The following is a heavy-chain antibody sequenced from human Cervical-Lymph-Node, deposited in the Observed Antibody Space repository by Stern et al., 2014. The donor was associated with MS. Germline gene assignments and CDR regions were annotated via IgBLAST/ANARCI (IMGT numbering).Heavy chain of an antibody. D-gene: IGHD1-1*01. V-gene: IGHV3-30*18. CDR2: ISPNGGDK. J-gene: IGHJ4*02. CDR1: GFTFSSYA. Sequence: QVQLVQSGGGAVKPGRSLRLSCAASGFTFSSYAIHWVRQAQGKGLDWVEVISPNGGDKYYADSVKGRFTMSRANSKNTLYLQMDSLRPEDTAVYYCAKELKRRGAPDYWGQGTLVTVSS. CDR3: AKELKRRGAPDY.